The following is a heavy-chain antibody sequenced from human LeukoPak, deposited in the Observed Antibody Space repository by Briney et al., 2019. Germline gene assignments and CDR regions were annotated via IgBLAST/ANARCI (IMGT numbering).Heavy chain of an antibody. CDR3: AREGYSYGYFDY. Sequence: SVKVSCKASGGTYSSYAISWVRQAPGQGLEWMGGIIPIFGTANYAQKFEGRVTITADESTSTAYMELSSLRSEDTAVYYCAREGYSYGYFDYWGQGTLVTVSS. V-gene: IGHV1-69*13. CDR1: GGTYSSYA. D-gene: IGHD5-18*01. J-gene: IGHJ4*02. CDR2: IIPIFGTA.